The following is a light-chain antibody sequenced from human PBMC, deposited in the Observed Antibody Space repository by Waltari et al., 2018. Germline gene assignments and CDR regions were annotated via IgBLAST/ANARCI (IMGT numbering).Light chain of an antibody. V-gene: IGKV1-9*01. CDR1: QGTRTY. J-gene: IGKJ2*03. CDR2: GTS. CDR3: QHLNAYPPFS. Sequence: DIQLTQSPSFLSTFVGARVTITCRSSQGTRTYLACYQQKPERAPKLLIYGTSTLRSGVPARFSSSGAGTDGTLTISSLQREESAAYGCQHLNAYPPFSFGPGTKLEI.